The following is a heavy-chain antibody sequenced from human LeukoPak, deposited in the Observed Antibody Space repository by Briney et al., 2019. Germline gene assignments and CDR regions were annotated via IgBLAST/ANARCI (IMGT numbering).Heavy chain of an antibody. J-gene: IGHJ4*02. V-gene: IGHV3-7*01. CDR3: ARDRSMGTRLLDY. CDR2: IKEDRSEK. D-gene: IGHD5-18*01. Sequence: GGSLRLSCVASGFTFSTYWLNWVRQAPGKGLEWVATIKEDRSEKYYADSVKGRFTISRDNAKNSLYLQMSSLRTEDTAVYYCARDRSMGTRLLDYWGQGTLVTVSS. CDR1: GFTFSTYW.